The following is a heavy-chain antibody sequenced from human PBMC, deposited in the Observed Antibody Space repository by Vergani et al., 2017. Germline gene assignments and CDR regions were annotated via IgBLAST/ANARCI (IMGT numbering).Heavy chain of an antibody. CDR3: ARAWGGSSYYYYDGMDV. V-gene: IGHV4-34*01. CDR2: INHSGST. CDR1: GGSFSGYY. J-gene: IGHJ6*02. D-gene: IGHD6-13*01. Sequence: QVQLQQWGAGLLKPSETLSLTCAVYGGSFSGYYWSWIRQPPGKGLGWIGEINHSGSTNYNPSLKSRVTISVDTSKNQFSLKLSSVTAEDTAVYYCARAWGGSSYYYYDGMDVWGQGSTVTVSS.